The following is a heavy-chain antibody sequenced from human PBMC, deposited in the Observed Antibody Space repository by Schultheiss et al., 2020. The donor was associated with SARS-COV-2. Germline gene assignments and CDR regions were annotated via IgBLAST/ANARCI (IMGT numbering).Heavy chain of an antibody. V-gene: IGHV3-23*01. J-gene: IGHJ4*02. CDR2: IDGSGGRT. Sequence: GGSLRLSCAASGFTFSSHAMNWVRQAPGKGLEWVSSIDGSGGRTYYADSVKGRFTISRDNARNTLYLQMSSLRAEDTAVYYCASSMGRSAPDYWGQGTLVTVSS. CDR1: GFTFSSHA. D-gene: IGHD3-10*01. CDR3: ASSMGRSAPDY.